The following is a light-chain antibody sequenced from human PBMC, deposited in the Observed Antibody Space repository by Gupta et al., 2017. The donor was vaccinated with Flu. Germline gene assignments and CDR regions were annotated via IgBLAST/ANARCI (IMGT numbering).Light chain of an antibody. CDR1: QSVSNNY. CDR2: DAS. V-gene: IGKV3-20*01. J-gene: IGKJ4*01. Sequence: EIVLTQTPDTLSLSPGERAALSCRASQSVSNNYLAWYQQKPGQAPRLLIYDASSRATGIPDRFSGSGSGTDCTLTIGRLEPEDFAVYYCQQYAGSPLTFGGGTKVEIK. CDR3: QQYAGSPLT.